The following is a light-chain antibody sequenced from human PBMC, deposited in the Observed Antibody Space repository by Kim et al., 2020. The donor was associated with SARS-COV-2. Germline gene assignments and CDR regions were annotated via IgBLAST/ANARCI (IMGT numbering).Light chain of an antibody. Sequence: SVSPGQTASITCSGDKLGDKYASWYQQKPGQSPVLVIYQDSKRPSGIPERFSGSNSGNTATLTISGTQAMDEADYYCQAWASSTVVFGGGTQLTVL. V-gene: IGLV3-1*01. CDR2: QDS. CDR1: KLGDKY. J-gene: IGLJ2*01. CDR3: QAWASSTVV.